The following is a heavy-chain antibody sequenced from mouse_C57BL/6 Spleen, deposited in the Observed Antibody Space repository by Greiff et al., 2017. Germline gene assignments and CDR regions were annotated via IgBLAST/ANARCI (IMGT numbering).Heavy chain of an antibody. V-gene: IGHV5-4*01. CDR1: GFTFSSYA. J-gene: IGHJ2*01. D-gene: IGHD1-1*01. Sequence: EVHLVESGGGLVKPGGSLKLSCAASGFTFSSYAMSWVRQTPEKRLEWVATISDGGSYTYYPDNVKGRFTISRDNAKNNLYLQMSHLKSEDTAMYYCARDPRGSSYYFDYWGQGTTLTVSS. CDR3: ARDPRGSSYYFDY. CDR2: ISDGGSYT.